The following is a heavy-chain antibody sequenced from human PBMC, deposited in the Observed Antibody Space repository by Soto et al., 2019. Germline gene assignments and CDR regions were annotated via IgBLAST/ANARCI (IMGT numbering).Heavy chain of an antibody. V-gene: IGHV3-30*18. CDR2: MSYDANNK. J-gene: IGHJ4*02. Sequence: GGSLRLSCAASGFTLSNYGIHWVRQAPGKGLEWAAVMSYDANNKNYADSVKGRFTISRDNSKNTLYLQMNSLRAEDSAVYYCAKGDIVGTTSSYFDYWGQGTLVTVSS. CDR1: GFTLSNYG. CDR3: AKGDIVGTTSSYFDY. D-gene: IGHD1-26*01.